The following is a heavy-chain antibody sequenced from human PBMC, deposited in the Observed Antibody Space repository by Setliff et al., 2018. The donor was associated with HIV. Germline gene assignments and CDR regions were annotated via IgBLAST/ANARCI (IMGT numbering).Heavy chain of an antibody. J-gene: IGHJ3*02. D-gene: IGHD2-2*01. V-gene: IGHV5-51*01. CDR2: IYPGDSDT. CDR1: GYRFTTYW. CDR3: ARHRPGYCTITTCHADDAFDI. Sequence: PGESLKISCQGSGYRFTTYWIAWVRQMPGKGLEWMGLIYPGDSDTRFSPSFQGQVTFSADKSISTAYLQWSSLKASDTAIYYCARHRPGYCTITTCHADDAFDIWGQGTVVTVSS.